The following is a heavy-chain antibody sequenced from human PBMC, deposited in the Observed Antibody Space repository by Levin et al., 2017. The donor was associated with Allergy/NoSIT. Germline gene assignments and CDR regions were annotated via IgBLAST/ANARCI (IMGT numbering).Heavy chain of an antibody. CDR1: GYTFTGYY. CDR3: ARESGSSGWYPCDY. D-gene: IGHD6-19*01. V-gene: IGHV1-2*02. Sequence: GASVKVSCKASGYTFTGYYMHWVRQAPGQGLEWMGWINPNSGGTNYAQKFQGRVTMTRDTSISTAYMELSRLRSDDTAVYYCARESGSSGWYPCDYWGQGTLVTVSS. CDR2: INPNSGGT. J-gene: IGHJ4*02.